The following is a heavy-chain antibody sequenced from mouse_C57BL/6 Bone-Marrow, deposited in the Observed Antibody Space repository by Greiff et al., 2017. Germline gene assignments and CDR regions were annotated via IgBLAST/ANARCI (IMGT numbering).Heavy chain of an antibody. CDR3: SSLDGNYFDF. CDR2: IDPEIGDT. CDR1: GFNFKDDC. J-gene: IGHJ2*01. Sequence: EVQLQQPGAELVRPGASVKLSCTASGFNFKDDCIHWVKQRPEQGLEWIGGIDPEIGDTDYNSKFQGKATITLDTSSNTAYLQLSSLTSEDSAVYYCSSLDGNYFDFWGQGTPLTVAS. V-gene: IGHV14-4*01. D-gene: IGHD2-1*01.